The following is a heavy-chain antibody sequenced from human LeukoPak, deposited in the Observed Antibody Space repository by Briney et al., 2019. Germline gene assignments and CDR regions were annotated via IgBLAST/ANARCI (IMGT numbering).Heavy chain of an antibody. CDR1: GFTFSSYA. D-gene: IGHD2-15*01. CDR3: AKDRSVVVVSYYDY. CDR2: ISYDGSNK. V-gene: IGHV3-30*04. Sequence: GRSLRLSCAASGFTFSSYAMHWVRQAPGKGLEWVAVISYDGSNKYYADSVKGRFTISRDNSKNTLYLQMNSLRAEDTAVYYCAKDRSVVVVSYYDYWGQGTLVTVSS. J-gene: IGHJ4*02.